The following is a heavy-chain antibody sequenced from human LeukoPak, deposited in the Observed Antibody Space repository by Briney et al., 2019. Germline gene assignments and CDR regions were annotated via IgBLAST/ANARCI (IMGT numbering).Heavy chain of an antibody. V-gene: IGHV3-53*01. D-gene: IGHD2-2*01. CDR2: IYSGGST. CDR1: GFTVSSNY. J-gene: IGHJ6*03. CDR3: ARDSTSWSYYYYMDV. Sequence: GGSLRLSCAASGFTVSSNYMSWVRQAPGKGLEWVSVIYSGGSTYYADSVKGRFTISRDNSKNTLYLQMNRLRAEDTAVYYCARDSTSWSYYYYMDVWGKGTTVTVSS.